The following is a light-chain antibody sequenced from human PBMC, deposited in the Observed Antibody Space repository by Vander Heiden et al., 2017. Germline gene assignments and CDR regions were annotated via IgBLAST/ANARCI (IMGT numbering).Light chain of an antibody. Sequence: DIQMTQSPSSLSASVGDRVTITCQASQGISNYLNWYQQKPGKAPKLLISDASTLETGVPSRFSGRGSGTDFTFTISSLQPEDIATYYCQQDDDLLTFGQGTRLEIK. CDR1: QGISNY. CDR2: DAS. J-gene: IGKJ5*01. CDR3: QQDDDLLT. V-gene: IGKV1-33*01.